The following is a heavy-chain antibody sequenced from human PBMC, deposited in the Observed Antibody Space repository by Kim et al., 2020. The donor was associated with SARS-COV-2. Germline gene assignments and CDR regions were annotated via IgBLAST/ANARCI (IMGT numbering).Heavy chain of an antibody. CDR2: ISYDGSNK. CDR1: GFTFSSYG. J-gene: IGHJ4*02. V-gene: IGHV3-30*18. CDR3: AKPKGVPSGSKHEGAPGDY. D-gene: IGHD1-26*01. Sequence: GGSLRLSCAASGFTFSSYGMHWVRQAPGKGLEWVAVISYDGSNKYYADSVKGRFTISRDNSKNTLYLQMNSLRAEDTAVYYCAKPKGVPSGSKHEGAPGDYWGQGTLVTVSS.